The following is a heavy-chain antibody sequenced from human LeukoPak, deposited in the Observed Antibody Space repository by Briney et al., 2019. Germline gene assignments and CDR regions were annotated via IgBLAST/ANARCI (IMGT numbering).Heavy chain of an antibody. V-gene: IGHV4-61*02. Sequence: SETLSLTCTVSGGSISRGSYYWSWIRQPAGKGLEWIGRIYTSGTTNYNPSLKSRVTISVDTSKNQFSLKLRSVTAEDTAVYYGAREYDFWSGYIFDYWGQGTLVTVSS. CDR3: AREYDFWSGYIFDY. D-gene: IGHD3-3*01. CDR2: IYTSGTT. CDR1: GGSISRGSYY. J-gene: IGHJ4*02.